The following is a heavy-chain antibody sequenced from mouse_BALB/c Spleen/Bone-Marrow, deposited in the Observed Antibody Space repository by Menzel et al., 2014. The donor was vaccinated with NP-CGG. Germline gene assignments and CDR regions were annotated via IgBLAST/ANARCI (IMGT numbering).Heavy chain of an antibody. CDR3: DREAFLITRALRY. Sequence: VKMVESGPGLVAPSQSLSITCTVSGFSLTGYGVNWVRQPPGKGLEWLGMIWGDGSTDYNSALKSRLSISKDNSKSQVFLKMSRLQTDDTARYCRDREAFLITRALRYWGRRTSVTVSS. V-gene: IGHV2-6-7*01. CDR1: GFSLTGYG. CDR2: IWGDGST. J-gene: IGHJ4*01. D-gene: IGHD2-4*01.